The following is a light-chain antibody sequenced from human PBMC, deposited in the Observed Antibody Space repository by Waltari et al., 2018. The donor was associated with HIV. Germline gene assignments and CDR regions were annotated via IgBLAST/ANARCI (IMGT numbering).Light chain of an antibody. J-gene: IGLJ3*02. CDR3: CSYAGSYTFGV. Sequence: QSALTQPRSVSGSPGQSVTISCTGTSRDVCGYNYVSWYQQHPGKAPKLMIYDISKRPSGVPDRFSGSKSGNTASLTISGLQAEDEADYYCCSYAGSYTFGVFGGGTKLTVL. CDR2: DIS. CDR1: SRDVCGYNY. V-gene: IGLV2-11*01.